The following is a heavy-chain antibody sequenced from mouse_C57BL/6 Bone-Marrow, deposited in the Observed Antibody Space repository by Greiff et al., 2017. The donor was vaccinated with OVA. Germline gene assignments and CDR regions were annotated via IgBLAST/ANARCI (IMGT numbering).Heavy chain of an antibody. CDR2: ISSGGSYT. CDR1: GFTFSSYG. Sequence: EVQGVESGGDLLKPGGSLKLSCAASGFTFSSYGMSWVRQTPDKRLEWVATISSGGSYTYYPDSVKGRFTISRDNAKNTLYLQMSSLKSEDTAMYYCARHEGYYFDYWGQGTTLTVSS. CDR3: ARHEGYYFDY. V-gene: IGHV5-6*01. J-gene: IGHJ2*01.